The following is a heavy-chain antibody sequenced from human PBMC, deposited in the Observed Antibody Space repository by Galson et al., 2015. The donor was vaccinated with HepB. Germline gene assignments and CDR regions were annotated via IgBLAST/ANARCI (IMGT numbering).Heavy chain of an antibody. CDR2: IWYDGSNK. V-gene: IGHV3-33*06. D-gene: IGHD5-18*01. Sequence: SLRLSCAASGFTFSSYGMHWVRQAPGKGLEWVAVIWYDGSNKYYADSVKGRFTISRDNSKNTLYLQMNSLRAEDTAVYYCAKDSRRRYSYGAYYYYGMDVWGQGTTVTVSS. CDR1: GFTFSSYG. J-gene: IGHJ6*02. CDR3: AKDSRRRYSYGAYYYYGMDV.